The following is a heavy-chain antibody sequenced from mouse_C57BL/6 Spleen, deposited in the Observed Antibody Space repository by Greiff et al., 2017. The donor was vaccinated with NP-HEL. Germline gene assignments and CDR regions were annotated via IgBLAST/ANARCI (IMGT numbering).Heavy chain of an antibody. V-gene: IGHV1-69*01. J-gene: IGHJ2*01. CDR3: AREGITVVAKDY. CDR2: IDPSDSYT. Sequence: QVQLQQPGAELVMPGASVKLSCKASGCTFTSYWMHWVKQRPGQGLEWIGEIDPSDSYTNYNQKFKGKSTLTVDKSSSTAYMQLSSLTSEDSAVYYCAREGITVVAKDYWGQGTTLTVSS. D-gene: IGHD1-1*01. CDR1: GCTFTSYW.